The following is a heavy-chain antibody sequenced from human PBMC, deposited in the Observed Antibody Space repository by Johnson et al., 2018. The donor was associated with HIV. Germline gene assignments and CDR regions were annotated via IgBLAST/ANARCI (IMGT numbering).Heavy chain of an antibody. CDR3: ATSTASDALDI. Sequence: VQLVESGGGVVQPGRSVRLSCAASGFIFSSYGMHWVSQAPGKGLEWVAVIWSDGSNKYYADSVKGRFTISRDNSKNTLFLQMNSLRADDTAMYYCATSTASDALDIWGQGTMVTVSS. D-gene: IGHD1-1*01. J-gene: IGHJ3*02. CDR2: IWSDGSNK. CDR1: GFIFSSYG. V-gene: IGHV3-33*01.